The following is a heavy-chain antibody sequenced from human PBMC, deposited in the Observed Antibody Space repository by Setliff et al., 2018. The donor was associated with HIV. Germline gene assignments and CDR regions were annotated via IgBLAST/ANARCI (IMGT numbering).Heavy chain of an antibody. V-gene: IGHV3-23*03. CDR2: IYSGGSST. Sequence: GGSLRLSCTASGFTFSSYGMSWVRQAPGKGLEWVSVIYSGGSSTYYADSVKGRFTISRDNSKNTLYLQMNSLRAEDTAVYYCAKGVGHNFYFMDVWGKGITVTVSS. CDR3: AKGVGHNFYFMDV. J-gene: IGHJ6*03. D-gene: IGHD3-10*01. CDR1: GFTFSSYG.